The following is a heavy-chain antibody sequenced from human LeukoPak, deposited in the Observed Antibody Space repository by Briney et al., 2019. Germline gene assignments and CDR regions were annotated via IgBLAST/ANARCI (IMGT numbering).Heavy chain of an antibody. J-gene: IGHJ4*02. Sequence: PSETLSLTCTVSGYSISSGYYWGWIRQPPGKGLEWIGSIYHSGSTYYNPSLKSRVTISVDTSKNQFSLKLSSVTAADTAVYYCATTRSGAYFDYWGQGTLVTVSS. V-gene: IGHV4-38-2*02. CDR3: ATTRSGAYFDY. CDR2: IYHSGST. D-gene: IGHD1-26*01. CDR1: GYSISSGYY.